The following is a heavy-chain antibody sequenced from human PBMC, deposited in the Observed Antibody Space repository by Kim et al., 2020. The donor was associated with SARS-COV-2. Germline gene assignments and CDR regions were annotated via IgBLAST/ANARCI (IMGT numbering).Heavy chain of an antibody. CDR2: MNPNSGNT. Sequence: ASVKVSCKASGYTFTSYDINWVRQATGQGLEWMGWMNPNSGNTGYAQKFQGRVTMTRNTSISTAYMELSSLRSEDTAVYYCARGQFSPRYGSGRGWRRHAWGQGTLVTVSS. CDR1: GYTFTSYD. CDR3: ARGQFSPRYGSGRGWRRHA. J-gene: IGHJ5*02. V-gene: IGHV1-8*01. D-gene: IGHD3-10*01.